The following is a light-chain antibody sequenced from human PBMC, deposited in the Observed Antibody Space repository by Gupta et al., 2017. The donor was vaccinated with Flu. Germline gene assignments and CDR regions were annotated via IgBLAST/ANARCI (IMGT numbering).Light chain of an antibody. CDR2: DAS. CDR3: QQDDNLPRT. Sequence: DIWMSQYASSLSASVVDRVTITCQASQDITNYLHWYQQKPGKAPKLLIYDASNLEIGVPSRFSGSGSGTNFSVTISSLQPEDIATYYCQQDDNLPRTFGQGTKVEI. V-gene: IGKV1-33*01. J-gene: IGKJ1*01. CDR1: QDITNY.